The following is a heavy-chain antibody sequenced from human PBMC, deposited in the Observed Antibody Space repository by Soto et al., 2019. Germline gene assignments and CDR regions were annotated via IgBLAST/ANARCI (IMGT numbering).Heavy chain of an antibody. CDR1: GFTFSSYW. D-gene: IGHD3-3*01. V-gene: IGHV3-7*01. CDR3: ARLNAFTARTIFGVVIAPYYYYYMDV. J-gene: IGHJ6*03. CDR2: IKQDGSEK. Sequence: GGSLRLSCAASGFTFSSYWMSWVRQAPGKGLEWVANIKQDGSEKYYVDSVKGRFTISRDNAKNSLYLQMNSLRAEDTAVYYCARLNAFTARTIFGVVIAPYYYYYMDVWGKGTTVTVSS.